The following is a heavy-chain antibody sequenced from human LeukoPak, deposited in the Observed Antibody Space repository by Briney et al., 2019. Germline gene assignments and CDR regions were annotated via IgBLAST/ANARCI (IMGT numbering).Heavy chain of an antibody. CDR3: ARHDAIPLGIAVAGFAFDI. J-gene: IGHJ3*02. CDR2: IIPIFGTA. D-gene: IGHD6-19*01. V-gene: IGHV1-69*13. CDR1: GGTFSSYV. Sequence: SVKVSCKTSGGTFSSYVISWARQAPGQGLEWMGGIIPIFGTANYAQKFQGRVTITADESTSTAYMELSSLGSEDTAVYYCARHDAIPLGIAVAGFAFDIWGQGTMVTVSS.